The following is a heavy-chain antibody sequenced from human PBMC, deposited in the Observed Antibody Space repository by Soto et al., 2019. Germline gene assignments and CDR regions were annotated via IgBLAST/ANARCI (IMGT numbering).Heavy chain of an antibody. J-gene: IGHJ6*02. CDR1: GFTFSSYG. Sequence: QVQLVESGGGVVQPGRSLRLSCAASGFTFSSYGMHWVRQAPGKGLERVAVISYDGSNKYYADSVKGRFTISRDNSKNTLYLQMNSLRAEDTAVYYCAKNPRSYSGYRPSYGMDVWGQGTTVTVSS. D-gene: IGHD2-2*02. CDR3: AKNPRSYSGYRPSYGMDV. CDR2: ISYDGSNK. V-gene: IGHV3-30*18.